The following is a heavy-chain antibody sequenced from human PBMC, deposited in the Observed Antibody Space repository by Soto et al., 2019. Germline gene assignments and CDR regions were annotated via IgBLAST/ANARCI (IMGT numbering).Heavy chain of an antibody. J-gene: IGHJ6*02. CDR2: IWYDGSNK. D-gene: IGHD6-13*01. Sequence: GGSLRLSCAASGFTFSSYGMHWVRQAPGKGLEWVAVIWYDGSNKYYADSVKGRFTISRDNSKNTLYLQMNSLRAEDTAVYYCARDLKAAAHLPYYYGMDVWGQGTTVTVSS. V-gene: IGHV3-33*01. CDR3: ARDLKAAAHLPYYYGMDV. CDR1: GFTFSSYG.